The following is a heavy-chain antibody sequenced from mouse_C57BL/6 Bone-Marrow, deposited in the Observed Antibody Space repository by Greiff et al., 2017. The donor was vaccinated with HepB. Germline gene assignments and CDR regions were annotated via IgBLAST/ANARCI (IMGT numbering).Heavy chain of an antibody. CDR1: GFSLSTSGMG. CDR3: ARDSAGFAY. J-gene: IGHJ3*01. Sequence: QVTLKVCGPGILQSSQTLSLTCSFSGFSLSTSGMGVSWIRQPSGKGLEWLAHIYWDDDKRYNPSLKSRLTISKDTSRNQVFLMITSVDTADTATYYCARDSAGFAYWGQGTLVTVSA. CDR2: IYWDDDK. D-gene: IGHD3-2*02. V-gene: IGHV8-12*01.